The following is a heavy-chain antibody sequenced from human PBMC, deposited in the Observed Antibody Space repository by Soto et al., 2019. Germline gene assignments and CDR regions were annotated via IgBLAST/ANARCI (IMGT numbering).Heavy chain of an antibody. CDR3: ARTARYYLDY. CDR1: GFTFSSYG. Sequence: QVQLVESGGGVVQPGRSLRLSCAASGFTFSSYGMHWVRQAPGKGLEWVAVIWYDGSNKYYADSVKGRFTISRDNSKNTLYLQMNSLRAEDTAVYYWARTARYYLDYWGQGTLVTVSA. V-gene: IGHV3-33*01. D-gene: IGHD3-16*01. J-gene: IGHJ4*02. CDR2: IWYDGSNK.